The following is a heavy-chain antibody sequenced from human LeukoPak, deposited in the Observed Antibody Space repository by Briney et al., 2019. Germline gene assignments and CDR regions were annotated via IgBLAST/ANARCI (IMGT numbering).Heavy chain of an antibody. V-gene: IGHV1-2*02. CDR3: ARGVTARGFYYYMDI. CDR1: GYTFTGYY. CDR2: INPNSGGT. Sequence: ASVKVSCKASGYTFTGYYMHWVRQAPGQGLEWMGWINPNSGGTNYAQKFQGRVTMTRDTPISTAYMELTSLRSDDTAVYSCARGVTARGFYYYMDIWGNGTTVTISS. D-gene: IGHD2-21*02. J-gene: IGHJ6*03.